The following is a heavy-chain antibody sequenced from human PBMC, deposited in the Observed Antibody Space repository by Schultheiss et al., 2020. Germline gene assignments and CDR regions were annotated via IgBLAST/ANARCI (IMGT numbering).Heavy chain of an antibody. CDR2: ISGSGGST. J-gene: IGHJ4*02. V-gene: IGHV3-23*01. CDR3: ATHYYGSGSYYKSWEFDY. Sequence: GESLKISCAASGFTFSSYAMSWVRQAPGKGLEWVSAISGSGGSTYYADSVKGRFTISRDNSKNTLYLQMNSLRAEDTAVYYCATHYYGSGSYYKSWEFDYWGQGTLVTVSS. D-gene: IGHD3-10*01. CDR1: GFTFSSYA.